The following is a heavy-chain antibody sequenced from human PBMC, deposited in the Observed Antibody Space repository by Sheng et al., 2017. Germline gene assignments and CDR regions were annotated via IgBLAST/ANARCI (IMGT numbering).Heavy chain of an antibody. V-gene: IGHV3-48*03. D-gene: IGHD2-2*01. CDR2: ISSSGSTI. CDR3: ARLYCSSTSCPLAFDY. CDR1: GFTFSSYE. Sequence: EVQLVESGGGLVQPGGSLRLSCAASGFTFSSYEMNWVRQAPGKGLEWVSYISSSGSTIYYADSVKGRFTISRDNAKNSLYLQMNSLRAEDTAVYYCARLYCSSTSCPLAFDYWGQGTLVTVSS. J-gene: IGHJ4*02.